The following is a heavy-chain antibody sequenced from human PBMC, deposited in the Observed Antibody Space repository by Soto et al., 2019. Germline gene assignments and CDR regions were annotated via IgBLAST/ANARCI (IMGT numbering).Heavy chain of an antibody. CDR2: IAYDGSIK. Sequence: QEQLVESGGDVVQPGRSLTLSCAASGFIFSSNAMHWVRQAPGKGLEWVAVIAYDGSIKIYRDSVKGRFTISRDDSKSTLYLQMNSLRPEDTAVYYCARDKIQGAPDYLDSWGQGTLVTVSS. CDR1: GFIFSSNA. V-gene: IGHV3-30-3*01. CDR3: ARDKIQGAPDYLDS. J-gene: IGHJ4*02.